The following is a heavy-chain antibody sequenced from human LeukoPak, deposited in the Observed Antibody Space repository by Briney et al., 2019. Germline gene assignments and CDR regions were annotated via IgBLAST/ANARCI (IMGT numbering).Heavy chain of an antibody. CDR1: GFTFSYYS. J-gene: IGHJ4*02. D-gene: IGHD1-26*01. CDR3: ARDSGNHYDQLDC. V-gene: IGHV3-48*02. CDR2: ISVSGSRT. Sequence: GGSLRLSCAASGFTFSYYSLNWIRQAPGKGLEWVSYISVSGSRTSYADSVQGRFIISRNDAKNSLYLQMSSLRDEDTAVYYCARDSGNHYDQLDCWGQGTLVTVSS.